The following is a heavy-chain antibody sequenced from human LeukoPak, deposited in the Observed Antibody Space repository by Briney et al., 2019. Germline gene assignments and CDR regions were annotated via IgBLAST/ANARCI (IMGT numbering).Heavy chain of an antibody. J-gene: IGHJ4*02. CDR1: GYTFTIYD. CDR2: INPNSGNT. CDR3: ARVGYYESSGYYEY. D-gene: IGHD3-22*01. V-gene: IGHV1-8*01. Sequence: ASVSVSCTASGYTFTIYDINWVRQAPGQGLEWMGWINPNSGNTGYPQKFQGRVTMTRDTSISTVYMELSRLRSDDTAVYYCARVGYYESSGYYEYWGQGTLVTVSS.